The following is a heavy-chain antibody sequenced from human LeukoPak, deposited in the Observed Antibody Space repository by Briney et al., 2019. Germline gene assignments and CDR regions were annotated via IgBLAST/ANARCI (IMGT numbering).Heavy chain of an antibody. CDR1: GGSISSSSYY. J-gene: IGHJ4*02. Sequence: SETLSLTCTVSGGSISSSSYYWGWIRQPPGTGLEWIGSIYYSGSTYYNPSLKSRVTISVDTSKNQFSLKLSSVTAADTAVYYCAREERYSSRWYKGWYFDYWGQGTLVTVSS. CDR2: IYYSGST. V-gene: IGHV4-39*07. CDR3: AREERYSSRWYKGWYFDY. D-gene: IGHD6-13*01.